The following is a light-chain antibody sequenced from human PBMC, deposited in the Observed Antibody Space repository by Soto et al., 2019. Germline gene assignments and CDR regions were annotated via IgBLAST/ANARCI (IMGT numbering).Light chain of an antibody. Sequence: EVLLTQSPATLSVSPGERATLSCMASQCVRRNLAWYQQKPGQAPRLLIYGASTRTTGIPARFSGSGSGTEFTLTISSLQSEDFAVYYCQQYNDWPPYRTFGQGTKVEIK. CDR2: GAS. J-gene: IGKJ1*01. CDR1: QCVRRN. V-gene: IGKV3-15*01. CDR3: QQYNDWPPYRT.